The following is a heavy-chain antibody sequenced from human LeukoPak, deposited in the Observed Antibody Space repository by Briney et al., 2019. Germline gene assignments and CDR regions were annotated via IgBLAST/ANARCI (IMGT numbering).Heavy chain of an antibody. D-gene: IGHD4-17*01. J-gene: IGHJ4*02. CDR3: ARVSSAVTTPLDY. CDR1: GFTFSSYS. V-gene: IGHV3-21*01. Sequence: PGGSLRLSCAASGFTFSSYSMNWVRQAPGKGLEWVSSITSSSSYIYYADSLKGRFTISRDNAKNSLYLQMNSLRAEDTAVYYCARVSSAVTTPLDYWGQGTLVTVSS. CDR2: ITSSSSYI.